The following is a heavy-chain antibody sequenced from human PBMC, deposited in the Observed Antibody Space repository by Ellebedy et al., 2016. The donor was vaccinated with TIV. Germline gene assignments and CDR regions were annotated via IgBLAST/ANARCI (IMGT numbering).Heavy chain of an antibody. D-gene: IGHD6-19*01. CDR3: TSPAVGHTTGCCRYYFDY. Sequence: PGGSLRLSCAASGFTFTSYAMNWVRQAPGKGLEWVSGIGIGDASTYYAGSVKGRLTVSRDSSRNTLHLQMNSLRVEDTAVYYCTSPAVGHTTGCCRYYFDYWGLGTLVTVAS. V-gene: IGHV3-23*01. CDR1: GFTFTSYA. J-gene: IGHJ4*02. CDR2: IGIGDAST.